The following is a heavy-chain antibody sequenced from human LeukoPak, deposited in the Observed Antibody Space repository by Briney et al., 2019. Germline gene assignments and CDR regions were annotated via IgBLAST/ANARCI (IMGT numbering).Heavy chain of an antibody. Sequence: PSETLSLTCTVSGGSISSYYWSWIRQPPGKGLEWIGYIYDSGSTNYNPSLKSRVTISVDTSKNQFSLKLSSVTAADTAVYYCARETFYYDSSGWVKNYFDYWGQGTLVTVSS. CDR2: IYDSGST. D-gene: IGHD3-22*01. CDR3: ARETFYYDSSGWVKNYFDY. J-gene: IGHJ4*02. CDR1: GGSISSYY. V-gene: IGHV4-59*12.